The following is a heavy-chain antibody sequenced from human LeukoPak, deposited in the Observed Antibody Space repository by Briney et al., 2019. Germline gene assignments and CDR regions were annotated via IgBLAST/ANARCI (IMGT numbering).Heavy chain of an antibody. CDR2: ISGNGGST. CDR3: AKDHVMATMTDACDI. V-gene: IGHV3-23*01. J-gene: IGHJ3*02. Sequence: PGGSLRLSCAASGFTFSSYAMSWVRQAPGKGLECVSIISGNGGSTYYADSVKGRFTISRDNSKNTLYLQMNSLRAEDTAVYYCAKDHVMATMTDACDIWGQGTMVTVSS. D-gene: IGHD5-24*01. CDR1: GFTFSSYA.